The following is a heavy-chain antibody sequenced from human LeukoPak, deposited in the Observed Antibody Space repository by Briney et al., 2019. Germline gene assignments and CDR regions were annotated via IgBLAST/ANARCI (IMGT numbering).Heavy chain of an antibody. V-gene: IGHV3-33*01. CDR3: AGDIGNSGFNLDY. D-gene: IGHD5-12*01. J-gene: IGHJ4*02. Sequence: PGGSLRLSCVVSGFTFSTHGFHWVRQAPGKGLEWVSVIWHDGGRKEYADSVRGRFTISRDNSNLYLQMNSLRAEDTAIYYCAGDIGNSGFNLDYWGQGTPVSVSS. CDR2: IWHDGGRK. CDR1: GFTFSTHG.